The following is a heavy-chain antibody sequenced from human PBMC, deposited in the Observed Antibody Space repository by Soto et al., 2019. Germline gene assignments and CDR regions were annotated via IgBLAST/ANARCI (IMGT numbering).Heavy chain of an antibody. CDR1: GFTFDDYA. Sequence: GGSLRLSCAASGFTFDDYAMHWVRQAPGKGLEWVSGISWNSGSIGYADSVKGRFTISRDNAKNSLYLQMNSLRAEDTALYYCAKDIDTYGSGCYYNTFDYWGQGTLVTVSS. CDR3: AKDIDTYGSGCYYNTFDY. D-gene: IGHD3-10*01. V-gene: IGHV3-9*01. J-gene: IGHJ4*02. CDR2: ISWNSGSI.